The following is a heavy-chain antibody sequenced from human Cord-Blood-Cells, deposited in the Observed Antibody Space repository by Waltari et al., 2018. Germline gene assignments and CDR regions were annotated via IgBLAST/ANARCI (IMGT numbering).Heavy chain of an antibody. J-gene: IGHJ2*01. D-gene: IGHD2-8*01. CDR3: ARDVSGPPWYFDL. V-gene: IGHV4-31*03. Sequence: QVQLQESGPGLVKPSQTLSLTCTVSGGSISSGGYYWSWIRQHPGKGLEWIGYIYYSGSTDYNPSLKSRVTISVDTSKNQFSLKLSSVTAADTAVYYCARDVSGPPWYFDLWGRGTLVTVSS. CDR2: IYYSGST. CDR1: GGSISSGGYY.